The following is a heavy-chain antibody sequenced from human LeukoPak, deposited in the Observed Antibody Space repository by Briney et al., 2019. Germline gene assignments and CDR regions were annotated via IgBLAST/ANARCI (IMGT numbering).Heavy chain of an antibody. J-gene: IGHJ4*02. CDR3: TRGGYYEPIDS. CDR1: GGSISTYY. CDR2: IYNSGST. D-gene: IGHD3-22*01. Sequence: SETLSLTCSVSGGSISTYYWSWIRQTPGEGLEQIGYIYNSGSTNYNPSLEGRVTMSIDTSKNQFSLNLSSVTAADTAVYYCTRGGYYEPIDSWGQGTLVTVSS. V-gene: IGHV4-59*01.